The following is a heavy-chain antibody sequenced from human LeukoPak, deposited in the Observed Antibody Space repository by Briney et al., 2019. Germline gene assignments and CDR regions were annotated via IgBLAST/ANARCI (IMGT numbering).Heavy chain of an antibody. V-gene: IGHV4-31*03. CDR1: GGSISSGGYY. CDR2: IYYSGST. Sequence: SETLSLTCTVSGGSISSGGYYWSWIRQHPGKGLEWIGYIYYSGSTYYNPSLKSRVTISVDTSKNQFSLKLTSVTAADTAVYYCARLFGLDTAYSGYFQHWGQGTLVTVSS. J-gene: IGHJ1*01. D-gene: IGHD3/OR15-3a*01. CDR3: ARLFGLDTAYSGYFQH.